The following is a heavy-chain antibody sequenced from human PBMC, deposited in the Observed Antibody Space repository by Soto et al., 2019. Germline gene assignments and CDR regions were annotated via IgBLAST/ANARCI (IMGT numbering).Heavy chain of an antibody. CDR2: INPSGGST. CDR3: ANRGYSYGFVIY. CDR1: GYTLNSHY. Sequence: ASVKVSCKASGYTLNSHYMHWVRQAPGQGLEWMGIINPSGGSTTYAQKFQGRVAMTRDTSTSTVYMELSSLKSEDTAVYYCANRGYSYGFVIYWGQGTLVTVSS. J-gene: IGHJ4*02. V-gene: IGHV1-46*02. D-gene: IGHD5-18*01.